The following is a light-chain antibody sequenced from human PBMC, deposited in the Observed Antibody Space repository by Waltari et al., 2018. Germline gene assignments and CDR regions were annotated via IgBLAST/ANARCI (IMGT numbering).Light chain of an antibody. CDR3: CSYGGYNTPWV. CDR1: SSDVGHYNL. V-gene: IGLV2-23*01. J-gene: IGLJ3*02. Sequence: QSALTQPASVSGSPGQSITIPCPGTSSDVGHYNLVSWYQQHPGQAPKLIIYETTKRPSGVSNRFSGSKSGNTASLAVSGLQTEDEAEYYCCSYGGYNTPWVFGGGTKLTVL. CDR2: ETT.